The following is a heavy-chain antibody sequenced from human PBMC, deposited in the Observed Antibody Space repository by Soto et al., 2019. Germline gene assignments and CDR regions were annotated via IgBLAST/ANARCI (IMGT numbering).Heavy chain of an antibody. CDR3: ARKPNYFDY. Sequence: QVQLVQSGAEVKKPGASVKVSCKASGYTFTSYGISWVRQAPGQGLEWMGWISAYNGNTNYAQKLQGRVTMTTDTSHRQTYMELRSLRTGETGVEYCARKPNYFDYWGQGTLVTVSS. CDR2: ISAYNGNT. CDR1: GYTFTSYG. V-gene: IGHV1-18*01. J-gene: IGHJ4*02.